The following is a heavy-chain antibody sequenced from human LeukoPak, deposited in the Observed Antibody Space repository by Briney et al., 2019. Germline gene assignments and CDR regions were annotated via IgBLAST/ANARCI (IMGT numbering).Heavy chain of an antibody. CDR2: IYYSGST. Sequence: SETLSLTCTVSGASISSSSYYWGWIRQPPGKGLEWIGNIYYSGSTYCNPSLKSRVTISVDTSKNQFSLKLSSVTAADTAVYYCARFIGSSGYYDYWGHGTLVTVPS. CDR3: ARFIGSSGYYDY. D-gene: IGHD3-22*01. CDR1: GASISSSSYY. J-gene: IGHJ4*01. V-gene: IGHV4-39*07.